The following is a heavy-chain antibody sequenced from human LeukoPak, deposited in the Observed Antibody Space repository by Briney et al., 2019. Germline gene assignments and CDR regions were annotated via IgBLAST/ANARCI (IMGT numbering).Heavy chain of an antibody. CDR3: AREGYDFWSAYYYGMDV. J-gene: IGHJ6*02. V-gene: IGHV4-31*03. CDR2: IYYSGST. D-gene: IGHD3-3*01. Sequence: PSETLSLTCTVSGGSISSGGYYWSWIRHHPGKGLEWIGYIYYSGSTYYTPSLKSRVTISVDTSKNQFSLKLSSVTAADTAVYYCAREGYDFWSAYYYGMDVWGQGTTVTVSS. CDR1: GGSISSGGYY.